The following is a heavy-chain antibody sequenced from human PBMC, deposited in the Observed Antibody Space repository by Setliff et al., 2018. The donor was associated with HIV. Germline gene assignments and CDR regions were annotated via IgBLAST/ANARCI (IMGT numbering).Heavy chain of an antibody. CDR2: INHSGST. CDR3: ARGGRSLAAQTWFDP. CDR1: GGSFSDYY. D-gene: IGHD6-6*01. Sequence: SETLSLTCAVYGGSFSDYYWSWIRQPPGKGLEWIGEINHSGSTNYNPSLKSRVTISVDTSKNQFSLKLSSVTAADTAVYYCARGGRSLAAQTWFDPWGQGTRVTVS. J-gene: IGHJ5*02. V-gene: IGHV4-34*01.